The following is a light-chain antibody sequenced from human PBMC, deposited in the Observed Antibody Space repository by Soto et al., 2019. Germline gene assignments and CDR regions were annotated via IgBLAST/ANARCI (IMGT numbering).Light chain of an antibody. J-gene: IGKJ3*01. Sequence: EIVLTQSPATLSLSPGERATLSCRASQSVSSYLAWYQQKPGQAPRLLIYDASHRATGIPARFSGSGSGTDFTLTINSLEPEDFAVYYCQQRSNWPPIFGPGTKVDIK. CDR2: DAS. CDR1: QSVSSY. V-gene: IGKV3-11*01. CDR3: QQRSNWPPI.